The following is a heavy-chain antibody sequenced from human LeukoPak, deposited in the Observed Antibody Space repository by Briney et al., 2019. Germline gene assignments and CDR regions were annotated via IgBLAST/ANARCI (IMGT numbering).Heavy chain of an antibody. D-gene: IGHD3-10*01. Sequence: SETLSLTCTVSGYSISSGYYWGWIRQPPGKGLEWIGSIYHSGRTFYNPSLKSRVTISVDTSKNQFSLKLSSVTAADTAVYYCARSAGELLDYWGQGTLVTVSS. J-gene: IGHJ4*02. CDR3: ARSAGELLDY. V-gene: IGHV4-38-2*02. CDR2: IYHSGRT. CDR1: GYSISSGYY.